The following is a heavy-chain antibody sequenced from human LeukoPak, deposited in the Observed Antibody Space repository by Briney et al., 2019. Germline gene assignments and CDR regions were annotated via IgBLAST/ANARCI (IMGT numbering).Heavy chain of an antibody. J-gene: IGHJ4*02. Sequence: GGSLRLSCSASGFTFSSNAMSWVRQAPGKGLEWVSSISLRGADTDYADSVKGRFTISRDDSKNALYLQMSSLRAEDTAVYFCARRGCYCGNCYPCDYWGQGTLVTVSS. V-gene: IGHV3-23*01. CDR3: ARRGCYCGNCYPCDY. CDR2: ISLRGADT. D-gene: IGHD2-21*02. CDR1: GFTFSSNA.